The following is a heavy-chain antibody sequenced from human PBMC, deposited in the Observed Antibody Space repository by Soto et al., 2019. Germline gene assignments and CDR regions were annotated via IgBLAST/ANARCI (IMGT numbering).Heavy chain of an antibody. CDR1: GGTFSSYT. V-gene: IGHV1-2*04. Sequence: ASVKVSCKASGGTFSSYTISWVRQAPGQGIEWMGRIIPIIGITNYAQKFQGWVTMTRDTSISTAYMELSRLRSDDTAVYYCARGSYDYMWGSYRVRGAFDIWGQGTMVT. CDR2: IIPIIGIT. D-gene: IGHD3-16*02. J-gene: IGHJ3*02. CDR3: ARGSYDYMWGSYRVRGAFDI.